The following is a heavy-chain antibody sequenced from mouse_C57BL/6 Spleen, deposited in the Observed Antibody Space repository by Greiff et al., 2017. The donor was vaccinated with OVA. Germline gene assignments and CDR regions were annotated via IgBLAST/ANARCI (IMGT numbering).Heavy chain of an antibody. V-gene: IGHV1-55*01. Sequence: QVQLKQPGAELVKPGASVKMSCKASGYTFTSYWITWVKQRPGQGLEWIGDIYPGSGSTNYNEKFKSKATLTVDTSSSTAYMQLSSLTSEDSAVYYCARYLSDEAMDYWGQGTSVTVSS. D-gene: IGHD3-1*01. CDR3: ARYLSDEAMDY. J-gene: IGHJ4*01. CDR1: GYTFTSYW. CDR2: IYPGSGST.